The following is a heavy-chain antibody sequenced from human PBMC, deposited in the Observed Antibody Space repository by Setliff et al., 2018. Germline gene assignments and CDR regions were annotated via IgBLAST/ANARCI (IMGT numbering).Heavy chain of an antibody. CDR3: AKYPSNSVYNYFDP. D-gene: IGHD1-7*01. V-gene: IGHV3-23*01. CDR1: GFTFSSYA. CDR2: ISGSGGAT. Sequence: GGSLRLSCAASGFTFSSYAMTWVRQAPGKGLEWVSGISGSGGATYYAASVKGRFSISRDNSKNTLSLQMNSLRAEDTAIYYCAKYPSNSVYNYFDPWGQ. J-gene: IGHJ5*02.